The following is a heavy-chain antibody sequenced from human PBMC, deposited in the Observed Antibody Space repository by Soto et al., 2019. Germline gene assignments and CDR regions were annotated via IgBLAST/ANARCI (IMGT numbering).Heavy chain of an antibody. V-gene: IGHV1-69*13. D-gene: IGHD2-2*01. CDR2: IIPIFGTA. CDR3: AIAIIVVVPAAQGAHYYYGMDV. J-gene: IGHJ6*02. CDR1: GSTFSSYA. Sequence: ATVKGSWKASGSTFSSYAISWVRQAPGQGLEWMGGIIPIFGTANYAQKLQGRFTITADESTSTAYMELSSLRSEDMAVYYCAIAIIVVVPAAQGAHYYYGMDVWGQGTTVTVSS.